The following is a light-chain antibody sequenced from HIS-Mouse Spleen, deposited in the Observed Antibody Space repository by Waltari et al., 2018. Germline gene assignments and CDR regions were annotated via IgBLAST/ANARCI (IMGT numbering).Light chain of an antibody. CDR3: QQYGSSPLT. J-gene: IGKJ4*01. CDR1: QSVSSSY. Sequence: EIVLTQSPVTLSLSPGDRATLPCRASQSVSSSYLAWYQQKPGQAPRLLIYGASSRATGIPDRFSGSGSGTDFTLTISRLEPEDFAVYYCQQYGSSPLTFGGGTKVEIK. V-gene: IGKV3-20*01. CDR2: GAS.